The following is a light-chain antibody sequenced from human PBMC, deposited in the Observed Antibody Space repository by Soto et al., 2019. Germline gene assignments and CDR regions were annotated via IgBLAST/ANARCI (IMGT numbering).Light chain of an antibody. V-gene: IGKV3-11*01. Sequence: EIVLTQSPVTLSLSPGERATLSCRASQSVYTYLAWYQQKPGQAPRLLIYDVSNRATGIPARFSGSGSGTDFPLTISSLEPEDFVVYYCQQRSNCPVTFGGGTKVEIK. CDR2: DVS. J-gene: IGKJ4*01. CDR1: QSVYTY. CDR3: QQRSNCPVT.